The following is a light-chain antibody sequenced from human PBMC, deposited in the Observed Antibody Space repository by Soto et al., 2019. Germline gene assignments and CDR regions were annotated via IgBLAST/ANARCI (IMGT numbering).Light chain of an antibody. V-gene: IGKV1-39*01. Sequence: DVQITFSPSSLSAPAIYRVTITCRASQSISSYLNWYQQTPGKAPKLLIYAASSLQGGVPSRFSGSGSGTEFTLTISSLQPEDFATYYCQQASSFPPTFGQGTRLEIK. CDR2: AAS. CDR3: QQASSFPPT. CDR1: QSISSY. J-gene: IGKJ5*01.